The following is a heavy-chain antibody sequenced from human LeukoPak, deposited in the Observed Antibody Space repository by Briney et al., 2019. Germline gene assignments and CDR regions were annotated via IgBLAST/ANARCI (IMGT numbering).Heavy chain of an antibody. CDR2: ISYDGSNK. CDR1: GFTFSSYA. D-gene: IGHD3-22*01. CDR3: ARGGLTYYYDSSGYLNY. V-gene: IGHV3-30-3*01. Sequence: GGSLRLSCAASGFTFSSYAMHWVRQAPGKGLEWVAVISYDGSNKYYADSVKGRFTISRDNSKNTLYLQMNSLRAEDTAVYYCARGGLTYYYDSSGYLNYWGQGTLVTVSS. J-gene: IGHJ4*02.